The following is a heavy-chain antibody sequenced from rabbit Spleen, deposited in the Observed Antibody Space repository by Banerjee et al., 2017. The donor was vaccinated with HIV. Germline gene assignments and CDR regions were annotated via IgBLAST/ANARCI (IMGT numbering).Heavy chain of an antibody. Sequence: QEQLEESGGGLVKPEGSLTLTCKASGVSFNGSHYMCWVRQAPGKGLEWIACIYTGTTGSTYYASWAKGRFTISKTSSTTVTLKMTSLTAADTATYFCARDTATSFSSYGMDLWGQGTLVTVS. CDR1: GVSFNGSHY. J-gene: IGHJ6*01. CDR2: IYTGTTGST. V-gene: IGHV1S45*01. D-gene: IGHD1-1*01. CDR3: ARDTATSFSSYGMDL.